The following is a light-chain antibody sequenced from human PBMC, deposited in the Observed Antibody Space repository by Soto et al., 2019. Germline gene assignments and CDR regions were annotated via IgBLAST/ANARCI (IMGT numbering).Light chain of an antibody. CDR2: EGS. J-gene: IGLJ2*01. CDR1: SGSIASNY. V-gene: IGLV2-23*01. CDR3: CSYAGSSTVV. Sequence: LTQPHSVSESPGKTVTISCTRSSGSIASNYVQWYQQRPGKAPKLMIYEGSKRPSGVSNRFSGSKSGNTASLTISGLQAEDEADYYCCSYAGSSTVVFGGGTKLTVL.